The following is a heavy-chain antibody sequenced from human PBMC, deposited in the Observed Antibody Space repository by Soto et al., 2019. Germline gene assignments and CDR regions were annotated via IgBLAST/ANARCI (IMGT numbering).Heavy chain of an antibody. D-gene: IGHD3-10*01. CDR3: ARGGFSGSGSFIQGDY. J-gene: IGHJ4*02. Sequence: EVQLVESGGGLVQPGGSLRLSCAASGFTFSSYWMHWVRQAPGKGLVWVSRIKSDGSNINYADSVKGRFTISRDNAKNTLYLQXNXLXAXXTAIYYCARGGFSGSGSFIQGDYWGQGTLVTVS. V-gene: IGHV3-74*01. CDR2: IKSDGSNI. CDR1: GFTFSSYW.